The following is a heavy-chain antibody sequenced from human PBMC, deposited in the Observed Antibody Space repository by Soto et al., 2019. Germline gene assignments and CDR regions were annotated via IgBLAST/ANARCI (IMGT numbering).Heavy chain of an antibody. CDR2: IYSGGRT. V-gene: IGHV3-66*01. Sequence: EVQLVESGGGLVQPGGSLRLSCAASGFTVGNNYMNWVRQAPGKGLEWVSVIYSGGRTDYADSVKGRFTISRDSSKNTLFLQMNSLRGEDTAIYYCAARAVAAPRWGQGTLVPVSS. D-gene: IGHD6-19*01. CDR1: GFTVGNNY. CDR3: AARAVAAPR. J-gene: IGHJ4*02.